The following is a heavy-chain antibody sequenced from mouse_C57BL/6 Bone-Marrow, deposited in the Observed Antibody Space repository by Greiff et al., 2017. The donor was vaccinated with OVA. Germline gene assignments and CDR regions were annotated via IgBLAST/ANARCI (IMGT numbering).Heavy chain of an antibody. V-gene: IGHV1-54*01. CDR3: ARCLNWDGWYFDV. CDR1: GYAFTNYL. Sequence: QVQLKESGAELVRPGTSVKVSCKASGYAFTNYLIEWVKQRPGQGLEWIGVINPGSGGTNYNEKFKGKATLTADKSSSTAYMQLSSLTSEDSAVYFCARCLNWDGWYFDVWGTGTTVTVSS. J-gene: IGHJ1*03. CDR2: INPGSGGT. D-gene: IGHD4-1*01.